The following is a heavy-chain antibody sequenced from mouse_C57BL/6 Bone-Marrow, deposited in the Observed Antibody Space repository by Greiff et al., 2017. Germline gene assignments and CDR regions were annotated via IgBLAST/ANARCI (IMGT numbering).Heavy chain of an antibody. Sequence: QVQLQQSGAELVKPGASVKISCKASGYAFSSYWMNWVKQRPGKGLEWIGQIYPGDGDTSYNGKFKGKATLTADKSSSTAYMQLSSLTSEDSAVYFCARTPWLLRARDYWGQGTSVTVSS. J-gene: IGHJ4*01. CDR3: ARTPWLLRARDY. CDR1: GYAFSSYW. CDR2: IYPGDGDT. V-gene: IGHV1-80*01. D-gene: IGHD2-3*01.